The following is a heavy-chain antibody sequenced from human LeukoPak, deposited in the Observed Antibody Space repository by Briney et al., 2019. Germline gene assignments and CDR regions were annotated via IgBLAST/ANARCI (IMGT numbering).Heavy chain of an antibody. Sequence: ASVKVSCKASGYTFTSYDINWVRQATGQGLEWMGWMNPNSGNTGYAQEFQGRVTMTRNTSISTAYMELSSLRSEDTAVYYCARSTLDPPYGDYSRDAFDIWGQGTMVTVSS. V-gene: IGHV1-8*01. J-gene: IGHJ3*02. CDR1: GYTFTSYD. CDR3: ARSTLDPPYGDYSRDAFDI. D-gene: IGHD4-17*01. CDR2: MNPNSGNT.